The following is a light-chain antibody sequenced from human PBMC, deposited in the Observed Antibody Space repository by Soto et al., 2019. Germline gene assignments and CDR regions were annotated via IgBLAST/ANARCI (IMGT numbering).Light chain of an antibody. V-gene: IGLV2-14*01. Sequence: QSVLTQPASVSGSPGQSITISCTGTSSDVGGFNYVSWFQQHPGKAPKLMIYEVNSRPSGVSDRFSGSKSGNTASLTISGLQSEDEADYYCNSYTSINTLVFGTGTKVTVL. CDR3: NSYTSINTLV. CDR2: EVN. CDR1: SSDVGGFNY. J-gene: IGLJ1*01.